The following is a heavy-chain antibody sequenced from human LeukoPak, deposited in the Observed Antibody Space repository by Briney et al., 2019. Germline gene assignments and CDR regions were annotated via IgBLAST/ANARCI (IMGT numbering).Heavy chain of an antibody. CDR1: GGTFSSYA. CDR3: ARRRFGSSGYYHWFDP. CDR2: IIPIFGTA. V-gene: IGHV1-69*13. Sequence: SVKVSCKASGGTFSSYAISCVRQAPGQGLEWMGGIIPIFGTANYAQKFQGRVTITADESTSTAYMELSSLRSEDTAVYYCARRRFGSSGYYHWFDPWGQGTLVTVSS. J-gene: IGHJ5*02. D-gene: IGHD3-22*01.